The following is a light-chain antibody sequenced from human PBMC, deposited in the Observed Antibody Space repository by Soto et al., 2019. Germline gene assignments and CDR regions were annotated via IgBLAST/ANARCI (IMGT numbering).Light chain of an antibody. V-gene: IGLV2-23*02. Sequence: QSALTQPASVSGSPGQSITISCTGTSSDVGSYNLVSWYQQHPGKAPKLMIYEFSKRSSGVSNRFSGSKSGNTASLTISGLQAEDEADYYCCSYAGSSYVFGTGTRSPS. CDR1: SSDVGSYNL. CDR3: CSYAGSSYV. J-gene: IGLJ1*01. CDR2: EFS.